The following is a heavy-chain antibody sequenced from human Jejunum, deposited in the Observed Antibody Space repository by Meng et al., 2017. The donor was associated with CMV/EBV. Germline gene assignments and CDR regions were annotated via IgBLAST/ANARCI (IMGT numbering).Heavy chain of an antibody. CDR2: ILPTRSP. CDR3: AREAVVGIPTAPHRILYYNGMDV. V-gene: IGHV4-39*07. D-gene: IGHD6-25*01. J-gene: IGHJ6*02. Sequence: CGCRCQAREPGLEWMASILPTRSPFYKPSLKNRVSVSVQVSKNQFSLSLNSVTAADTAVYFCAREAVVGIPTAPHRILYYNGMDVWGQGTTVTVSS.